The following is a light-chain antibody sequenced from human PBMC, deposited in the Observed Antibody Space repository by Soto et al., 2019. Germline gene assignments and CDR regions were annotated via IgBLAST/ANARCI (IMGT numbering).Light chain of an antibody. CDR3: SSYTSSCTLV. Sequence: QSALTQPASVSGSPGQSITISCTGTSSDVGGYNYVSWYQQHPGKAPKLMIYDVSNRPSGVSNHFSGSKSGNTASLTISGFQAEDEADYYCSSYTSSCTLVFGGGTQLTVL. V-gene: IGLV2-14*01. J-gene: IGLJ2*01. CDR1: SSDVGGYNY. CDR2: DVS.